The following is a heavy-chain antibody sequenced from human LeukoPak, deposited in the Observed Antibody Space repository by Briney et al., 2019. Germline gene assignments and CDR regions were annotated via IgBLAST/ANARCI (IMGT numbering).Heavy chain of an antibody. V-gene: IGHV3-30*03. CDR1: GFTCTSYG. CDR2: ITYDGYYK. CDR3: ARDLSAVVRASPMGY. D-gene: IGHD3-10*01. J-gene: IGHJ4*02. Sequence: GSSLRLSCAASGFTCTSYGMHSVRQAPGKGVEWVALITYDGYYKYYSDSVKGRFTISSDTSKNTLYLQMNSLRAEDTAVYYCARDLSAVVRASPMGYWGQGTLVTVSS.